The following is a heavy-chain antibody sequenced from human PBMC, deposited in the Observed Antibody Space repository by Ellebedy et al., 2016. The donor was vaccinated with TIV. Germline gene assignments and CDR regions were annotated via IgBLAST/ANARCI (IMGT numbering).Heavy chain of an antibody. J-gene: IGHJ6*02. D-gene: IGHD6-6*01. CDR1: GFTFSSYA. V-gene: IGHV3-53*01. CDR3: SSSSREQWLADDYYGMDV. CDR2: IYSGGST. Sequence: GGSLRLXCAASGFTFSSYAMHWVRQAPGKVLEWVSAIYSGGSTYYADSVKGRFTISRDNSKNTLYLQMNSLRAEDTAVYYCSSSSREQWLADDYYGMDVWGQGTTVTVSS.